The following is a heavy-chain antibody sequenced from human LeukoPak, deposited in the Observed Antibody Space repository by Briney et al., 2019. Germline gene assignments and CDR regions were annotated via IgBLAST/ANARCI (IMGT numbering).Heavy chain of an antibody. CDR2: INPNSGGT. D-gene: IGHD1-7*01. J-gene: IGHJ5*02. CDR1: GYTFTGYY. Sequence: ASVKVSCKASGYTFTGYYMHWVRQAPGQGLEWMGWINPNSGGTNYAQKFQGRVTMTRDTSISTAYMELSRLRSDDTAVYYCARNMELRSQMWFDPWGQGTLVTVSS. V-gene: IGHV1-2*02. CDR3: ARNMELRSQMWFDP.